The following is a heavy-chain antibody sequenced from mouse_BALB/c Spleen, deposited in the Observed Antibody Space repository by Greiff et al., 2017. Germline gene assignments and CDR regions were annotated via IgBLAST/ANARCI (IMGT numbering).Heavy chain of an antibody. V-gene: IGHV5-6*01. CDR3: ARYYDNYAMDY. J-gene: IGHJ4*01. CDR2: ISSGGSYT. CDR1: GFTFSSYG. Sequence: EVHLVESGGDLVKPGGSLKLSCAASGFTFSSYGMSWVRQTPDKRLEWVATISSGGSYTYYPDSVKGRFTISRDNAKNTLYLQMSSLKSEDTAMYYCARYYDNYAMDYWGQGTSVTVSS. D-gene: IGHD2-4*01.